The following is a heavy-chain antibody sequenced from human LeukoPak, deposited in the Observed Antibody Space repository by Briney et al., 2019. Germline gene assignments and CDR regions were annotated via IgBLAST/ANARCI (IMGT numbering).Heavy chain of an antibody. CDR1: GFTFKDYG. Sequence: GGSLRLSCTASGFTFKDYGMHWVRQPPGKGLEWVSSINWNGGGTDYADSVKGRFTISRDNAKNSLYLQLSSLRPEDTALYYCAKHMRATNTYSFFGLDVWGQGTTVTVSS. J-gene: IGHJ6*02. CDR3: AKHMRATNTYSFFGLDV. V-gene: IGHV3-9*01. D-gene: IGHD1-26*01. CDR2: INWNGGGT.